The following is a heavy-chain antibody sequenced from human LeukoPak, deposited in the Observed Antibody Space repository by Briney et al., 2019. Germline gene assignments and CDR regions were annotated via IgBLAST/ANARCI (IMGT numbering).Heavy chain of an antibody. J-gene: IGHJ5*02. CDR1: GYTFTGHY. D-gene: IGHD4-23*01. Sequence: GSVKVSCKTSGYTFTGHYMHWVRQAPGQGLEWMGWIKSNSSVTNYAQGFQGRVTMTRDTSISAAYMELRWLTADDTAVYYCARGRGGNSPFDAWGQGTLGTVSS. CDR2: IKSNSSVT. CDR3: ARGRGGNSPFDA. V-gene: IGHV1-2*02.